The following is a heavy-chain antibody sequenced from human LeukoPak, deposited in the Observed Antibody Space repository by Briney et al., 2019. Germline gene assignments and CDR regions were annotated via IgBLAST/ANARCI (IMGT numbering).Heavy chain of an antibody. D-gene: IGHD3-22*01. CDR3: ARHPYYYDSSGYFNYYYMDV. J-gene: IGHJ6*03. V-gene: IGHV4-34*01. Sequence: SETLSLTCTVSGDSISNYYWTWIRQPPGKGLEWIGEINHSGSTNYNPSLKSRVTISVDTSKNQFSLKLSSVTAADTAVYYCARHPYYYDSSGYFNYYYMDVWGKGTTVTISS. CDR2: INHSGST. CDR1: GDSISNYY.